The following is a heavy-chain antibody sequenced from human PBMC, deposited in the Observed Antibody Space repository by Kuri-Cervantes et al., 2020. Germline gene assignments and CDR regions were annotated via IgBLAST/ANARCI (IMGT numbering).Heavy chain of an antibody. Sequence: GGSLRLSCAASGFTFSDYYMSWIRQAPGKGLEWVSYISSSGSTIYYADSVKGRFTISRDNAKNSLYLQMNSLRAEDTAVYYCARTLGYCSSTSCYEYYFDYWGQGTLVTVSS. CDR2: ISSSGSTI. CDR3: ARTLGYCSSTSCYEYYFDY. CDR1: GFTFSDYY. V-gene: IGHV3-11*01. D-gene: IGHD2-2*01. J-gene: IGHJ4*02.